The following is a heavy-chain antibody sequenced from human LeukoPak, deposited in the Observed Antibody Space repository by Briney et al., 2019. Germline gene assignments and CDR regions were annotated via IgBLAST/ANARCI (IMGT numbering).Heavy chain of an antibody. J-gene: IGHJ4*02. D-gene: IGHD2-21*01. CDR3: TRGGGGSFPHY. CDR2: IYSGGST. CDR1: GFTVSSNF. V-gene: IGHV3-53*01. Sequence: SGGSLRLSCAASGFTVSSNFLSWVRQPPGKGLGWVSDIYSGGSTYYADSVKGRFTISRDNSKNTLYLQMNSLRAEDTAVYYCTRGGGGSFPHYWGQGTLVTVSS.